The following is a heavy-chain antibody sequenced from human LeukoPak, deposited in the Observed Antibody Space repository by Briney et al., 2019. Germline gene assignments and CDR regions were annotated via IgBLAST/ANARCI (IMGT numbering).Heavy chain of an antibody. V-gene: IGHV3-53*01. CDR3: ARGGYSYGYGVDYYYYYGMDV. Sequence: GGSLRLSCAASGFTFSSYAMSWVRQAPGKGLEWVSVIYSGGSTYYADSVKGRFTISRDNSKNTLYLQMNSLRAEDTAVYYCARGGYSYGYGVDYYYYYGMDVWGQGTTVTVSS. J-gene: IGHJ6*02. CDR2: IYSGGST. D-gene: IGHD5-18*01. CDR1: GFTFSSYA.